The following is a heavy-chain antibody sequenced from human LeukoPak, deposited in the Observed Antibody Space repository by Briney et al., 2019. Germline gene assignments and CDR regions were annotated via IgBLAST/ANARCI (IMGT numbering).Heavy chain of an antibody. J-gene: IGHJ4*02. CDR2: IYYSGST. D-gene: IGHD6-13*01. Sequence: SETLSLTCTVSGGSISSYYWSWIRQPPVKGLEWIGYIYYSGSTNYNPSLKSRVTISVDTSKNQFSLKLSSVTAADTAVYYCARHRRSSSWYLVDYWGQGTLVTVSS. CDR3: ARHRRSSSWYLVDY. V-gene: IGHV4-59*08. CDR1: GGSISSYY.